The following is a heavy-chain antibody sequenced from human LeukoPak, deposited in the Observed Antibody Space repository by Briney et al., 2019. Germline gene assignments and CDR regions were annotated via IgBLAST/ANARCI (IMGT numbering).Heavy chain of an antibody. CDR2: INHSGST. V-gene: IGHV4-34*01. CDR3: ARLYGSGSYYNY. CDR1: GGSFSGYY. J-gene: IGHJ4*02. D-gene: IGHD3-10*01. Sequence: SETLSLTFTVYGGSFSGYYCSLIRQPPGQGLEWVGEINHSGSTNYNPSLKSRVTISVDTSKNQFSLKLSSVTAADTAVYYCARLYGSGSYYNYWGQGTLVTVSS.